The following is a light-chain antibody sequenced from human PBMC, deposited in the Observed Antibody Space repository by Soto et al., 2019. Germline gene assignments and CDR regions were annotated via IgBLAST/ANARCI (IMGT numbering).Light chain of an antibody. V-gene: IGKV1-39*01. Sequence: IQMTPSPSSLSASVGDRVTITCRASQSVSSYLNWYQQKPGKAPELLIYAASSLQSGVPSRFSGSGSGTDFTLTISSLQPEDFATYYCQQSYSTPYTFGQGTKLEIK. CDR1: QSVSSY. J-gene: IGKJ2*01. CDR2: AAS. CDR3: QQSYSTPYT.